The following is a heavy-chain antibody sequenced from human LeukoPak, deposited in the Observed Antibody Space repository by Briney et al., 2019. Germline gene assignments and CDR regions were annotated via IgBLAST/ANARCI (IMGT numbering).Heavy chain of an antibody. Sequence: PGESLRLSCAASRFTVSGNCMSWVRQAPGKGLEWVSLICNDGRTFYADSVKGRFTISRDSSKSTVYLQMNSLRAEDTAVYYCAQLLVALMDVWGQGTTVTVSS. D-gene: IGHD5-12*01. CDR1: RFTVSGNC. V-gene: IGHV3-66*01. CDR3: AQLLVALMDV. CDR2: ICNDGRT. J-gene: IGHJ6*02.